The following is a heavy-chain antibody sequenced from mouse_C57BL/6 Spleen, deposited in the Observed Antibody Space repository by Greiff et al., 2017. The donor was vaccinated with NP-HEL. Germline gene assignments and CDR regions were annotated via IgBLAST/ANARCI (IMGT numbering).Heavy chain of an antibody. Sequence: EVQLQQSGPELVKPGASVKISCKASGYTFTDYYMNWVKQSHGKSLEWIGDINPNNGGTSYNQKFKGKATLTVDKSSSTAYMELRSLTSEDSAVYYCARDSAGYYGLLDYWGQGTTLTVSS. CDR3: ARDSAGYYGLLDY. J-gene: IGHJ2*01. CDR2: INPNNGGT. V-gene: IGHV1-26*01. CDR1: GYTFTDYY. D-gene: IGHD1-1*01.